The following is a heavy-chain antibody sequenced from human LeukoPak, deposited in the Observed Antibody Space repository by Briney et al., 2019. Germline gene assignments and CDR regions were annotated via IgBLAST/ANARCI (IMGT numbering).Heavy chain of an antibody. CDR3: AKGVYSSWTNWFDP. CDR1: GFTFSSYG. V-gene: IGHV3-30*18. J-gene: IGHJ5*02. Sequence: GRSLRLSCAASGFTFSSYGMHWVRQAPGKGLEWVAVISYDGSNKYYADSVKGRFTISRDNSKNTLHLQMNSLRAEDTAVYYCAKGVYSSWTNWFDPWGQGTLVTVSS. D-gene: IGHD6-13*01. CDR2: ISYDGSNK.